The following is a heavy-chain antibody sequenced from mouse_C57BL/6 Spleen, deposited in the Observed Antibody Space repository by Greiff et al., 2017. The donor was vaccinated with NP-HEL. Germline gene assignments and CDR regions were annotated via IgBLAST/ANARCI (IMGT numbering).Heavy chain of an antibody. D-gene: IGHD1-1*01. CDR2: ISYSGST. V-gene: IGHV3-1*01. CDR3: ARDRTYGGSYGYFDV. J-gene: IGHJ1*03. CDR1: GYSITSGYD. Sequence: EVKLVESGPGMVKPSQSLSLTCTVTGYSITSGYDWHWIRHFPGNKLEWMGYISYSGSTNYNTSLKSRISITHDPSKNHFFLKLNSVTTEDTATYYCARDRTYGGSYGYFDVWGTGTTVTVSS.